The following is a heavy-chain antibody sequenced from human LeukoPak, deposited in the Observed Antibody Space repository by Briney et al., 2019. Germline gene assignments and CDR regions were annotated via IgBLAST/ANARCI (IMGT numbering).Heavy chain of an antibody. D-gene: IGHD2-21*02. CDR3: ARDQRCGGDCYNFDY. Sequence: PSETLSLTCTVSGGSISSYYWSWTRQPAGKGLEWIGRIYTSGSTNYNPSLKSRVTMSVDTSKNQFSLKLSSVTAADTAVYYCARDQRCGGDCYNFDYWGQGTLVTVSS. CDR1: GGSISSYY. CDR2: IYTSGST. V-gene: IGHV4-4*07. J-gene: IGHJ4*02.